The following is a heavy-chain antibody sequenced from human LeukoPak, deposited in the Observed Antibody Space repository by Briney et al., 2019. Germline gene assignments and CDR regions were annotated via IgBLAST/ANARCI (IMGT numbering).Heavy chain of an antibody. CDR3: ARGSGAAAGAFDY. CDR1: GSTFRIVC. D-gene: IGHD6-13*01. CDR2: VWYVVNNK. V-gene: IGHV3-33*01. J-gene: IGHJ4*02. Sequence: PGGSLRPSCAAAGSTFRIVCIHWVRQPAGKWLGWVGFVWYVVNNKYYADAVKSRFTVSRDNSKDTVSLQLNSLRAEDTAVYYCARGSGAAAGAFDYWGQGTLVTVPS.